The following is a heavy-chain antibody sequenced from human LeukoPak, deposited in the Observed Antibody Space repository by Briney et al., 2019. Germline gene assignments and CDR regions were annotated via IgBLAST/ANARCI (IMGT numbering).Heavy chain of an antibody. Sequence: PSETLSLTCTVSGGSIGGDYWTWIRQPPGKGLQYIGYIYHTGATNYNPSHKSRVTMSVDTSKNQFSLKLNSVTAADTAVYFCAKYGKSGWSIDNWGQGTLVTVSS. CDR3: AKYGKSGWSIDN. CDR1: GGSIGGDY. J-gene: IGHJ4*02. V-gene: IGHV4-59*08. CDR2: IYHTGAT. D-gene: IGHD6-19*01.